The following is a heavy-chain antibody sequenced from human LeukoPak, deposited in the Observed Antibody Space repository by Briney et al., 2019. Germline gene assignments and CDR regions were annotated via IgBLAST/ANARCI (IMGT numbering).Heavy chain of an antibody. CDR3: AKDIGYSSSFDY. CDR1: GFTFDDYA. V-gene: IGHV3-9*01. Sequence: PGRSLRLSCAASGFTFDDYAMHWVRQAPGKGLEWVSGISWNSGSIGYADSVKGRFTISRDNAKNSLYLQMNSLRAEDTALYYCAKDIGYSSSFDYWGQGTLVTVSS. D-gene: IGHD6-13*01. J-gene: IGHJ4*02. CDR2: ISWNSGSI.